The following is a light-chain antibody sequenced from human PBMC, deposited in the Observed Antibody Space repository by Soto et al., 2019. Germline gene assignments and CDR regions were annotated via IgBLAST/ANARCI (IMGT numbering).Light chain of an antibody. CDR3: QQYSRSPRT. Sequence: EFVLTQFPGTLSLSPGERATLSCRASQSVGNNYLAWYQQKPGQAPRLLIYGASNRATGIPDRFSGSGSETDFTLTISRLEPEDFAVYYCQQYSRSPRTFGQGTTGDIK. CDR2: GAS. V-gene: IGKV3-20*01. J-gene: IGKJ1*01. CDR1: QSVGNNY.